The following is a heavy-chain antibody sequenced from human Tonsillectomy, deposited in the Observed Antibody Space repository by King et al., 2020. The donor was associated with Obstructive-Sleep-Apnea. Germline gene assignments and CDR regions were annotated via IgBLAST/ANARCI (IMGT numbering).Heavy chain of an antibody. Sequence: VQLVESGGGLVQPGGSLRLSCAASGFTFSSYWMSWVRQAQGKGLEWVANIKQDGSEKYYVDSVKGRFTISRDNAKNSLYLQMNSLRAEDTAVYYCARAYFSGSYSFGYWGQGTLVTVSS. CDR3: ARAYFSGSYSFGY. J-gene: IGHJ4*02. D-gene: IGHD1-26*01. CDR2: IKQDGSEK. CDR1: GFTFSSYW. V-gene: IGHV3-7*01.